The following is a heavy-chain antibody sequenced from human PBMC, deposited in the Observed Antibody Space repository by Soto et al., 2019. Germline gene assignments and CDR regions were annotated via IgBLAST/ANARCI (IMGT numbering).Heavy chain of an antibody. CDR1: GGTFSSYA. V-gene: IGHV1-69*13. CDR3: AITYYDFWSGSGSYYGMEV. D-gene: IGHD3-3*01. Sequence: ASVKVSCKASGGTFSSYAISWVRQAPGQGLEWMGGIIPIFGTANYAQKFQGRVTITADESTSTAYMELSSLRSEDTAVYYCAITYYDFWSGSGSYYGMEVWGQGTRVTVSS. CDR2: IIPIFGTA. J-gene: IGHJ6*02.